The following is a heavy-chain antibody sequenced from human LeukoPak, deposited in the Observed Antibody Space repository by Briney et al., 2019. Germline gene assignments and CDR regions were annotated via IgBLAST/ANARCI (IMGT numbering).Heavy chain of an antibody. CDR1: GYTFTSYD. CDR3: ARVPQTTVTSYGMDV. D-gene: IGHD4-17*01. J-gene: IGHJ6*02. CDR2: MNPNSGNT. Sequence: ASVKVSCKASGYTFTSYDINWVRQATGQGLEWMGWMNPNSGNTGYAQKFQGRVTMIRNTSISTAYMELSSLRSEDTAVYYCARVPQTTVTSYGMDVWGQGTTVTVSS. V-gene: IGHV1-8*01.